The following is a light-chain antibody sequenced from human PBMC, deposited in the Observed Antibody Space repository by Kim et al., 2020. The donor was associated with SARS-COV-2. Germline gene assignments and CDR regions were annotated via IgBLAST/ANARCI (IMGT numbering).Light chain of an antibody. Sequence: GQRVTISCSGSSSNIGTNTVNWYQQPPGTAPKLLIYSNNQRPSGVPDRFSGSRSGTSASLAISGLQSEDEADYYCAAWDDSLNGWVFGGGTQLTVL. CDR2: SNN. J-gene: IGLJ3*02. CDR3: AAWDDSLNGWV. CDR1: SSNIGTNT. V-gene: IGLV1-44*01.